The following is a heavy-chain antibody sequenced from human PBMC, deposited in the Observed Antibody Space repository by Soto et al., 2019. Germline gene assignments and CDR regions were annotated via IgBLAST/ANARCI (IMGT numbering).Heavy chain of an antibody. CDR3: TTGRVAPIPREDY. CDR2: IKTKADSGTT. D-gene: IGHD5-12*01. J-gene: IGHJ4*02. V-gene: IGHV3-15*01. CDR1: GFTFGNAW. Sequence: VGSLRLSCASSGFTFGNAWMSWARHSPGKGLEWVGRIKTKADSGTTDSAAPVKGRFTISRDDSKNTLYLQMNSLKTEDTAVYYCTTGRVAPIPREDYWGRVTLVTVSS.